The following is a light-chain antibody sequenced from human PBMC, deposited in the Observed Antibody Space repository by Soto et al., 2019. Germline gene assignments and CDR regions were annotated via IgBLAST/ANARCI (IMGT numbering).Light chain of an antibody. CDR3: HQYHIWPSWT. J-gene: IGKJ1*01. V-gene: IGKV3-15*01. CDR1: HSVSLS. Sequence: EIVLTQSPATLSVYLGDIATLSCRASHSVSLSLAWYQMRPGQPPRLLIYGASTRATDIPARFSGSGSGTDFTLTISSLQSEDFAVYFCHQYHIWPSWTFGQGTKVELK. CDR2: GAS.